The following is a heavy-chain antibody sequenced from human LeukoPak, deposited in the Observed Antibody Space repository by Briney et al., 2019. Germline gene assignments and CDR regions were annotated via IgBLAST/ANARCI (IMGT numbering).Heavy chain of an antibody. J-gene: IGHJ3*02. CDR2: IYPSYSYT. V-gene: IGHV5-51*01. D-gene: IGHD3-22*01. CDR1: GYSFTSYL. Sequence: GESLKTSFKGSGYSFTSYLIDWVRQMPGKGLELMGIIYPSYSYTRFSPSFQGQVTISADKPMSTAYLQWSSLKASDTAMYYCARRTQFSLEYYYDSSGYDAFDIWGQGTMVTVSS. CDR3: ARRTQFSLEYYYDSSGYDAFDI.